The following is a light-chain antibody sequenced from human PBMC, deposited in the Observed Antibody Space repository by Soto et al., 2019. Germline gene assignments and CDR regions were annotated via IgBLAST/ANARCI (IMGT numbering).Light chain of an antibody. CDR3: SSYTTSSTRV. CDR2: EVS. Sequence: QSALTQPASVSGCPGQSITISCTGASSDVGGYNYVSWYQQNPGKAPKLMIFEVSNRPSGVSNRVSGSKSGNTASLTISGLQAEDEADYYCSSYTTSSTRVFGTGTKLTVL. J-gene: IGLJ1*01. V-gene: IGLV2-14*01. CDR1: SSDVGGYNY.